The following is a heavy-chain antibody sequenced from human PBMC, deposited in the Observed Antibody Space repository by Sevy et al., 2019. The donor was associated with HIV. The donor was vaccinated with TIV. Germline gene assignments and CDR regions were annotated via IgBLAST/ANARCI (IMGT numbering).Heavy chain of an antibody. V-gene: IGHV3-23*01. CDR2: LSFGCGEI. Sequence: GGSLRLSCAASGFTFSKYSMSWVRQPPGKELEWVSTLSFGCGEINYADSVKGRFTISRDNSKSSVYLQMNNLRPEYTAVYYCAREGCTKPHDYWGQGTLVTVSS. D-gene: IGHD2-8*01. CDR3: AREGCTKPHDY. J-gene: IGHJ4*02. CDR1: GFTFSKYS.